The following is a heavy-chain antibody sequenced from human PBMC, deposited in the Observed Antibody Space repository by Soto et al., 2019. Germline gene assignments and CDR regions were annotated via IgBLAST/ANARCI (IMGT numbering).Heavy chain of an antibody. CDR3: ARGVGFGYYYYNMDL. V-gene: IGHV4-61*01. Sequence: SETLSLTCTVSGDSVTSVSDYWSWIRQPPGKGLEWIGYIYYSGSADYNPSLGSRVTISIDTSKNQFSLKLTSVTAADTAVYYCARGVGFGYYYYNMDLWGQGSTVTVFS. J-gene: IGHJ6*02. CDR1: GDSVTSVSDY. D-gene: IGHD3-10*01. CDR2: IYYSGSA.